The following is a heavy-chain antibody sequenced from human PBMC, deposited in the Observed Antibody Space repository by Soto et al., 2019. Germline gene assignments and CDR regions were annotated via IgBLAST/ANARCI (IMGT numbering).Heavy chain of an antibody. D-gene: IGHD3-16*01. CDR1: GYTFTTFG. CDR3: AREGEMPYYYSGLDV. V-gene: IGHV1-18*01. Sequence: QVQLVQSGAEVRKPGASVKVSCKASGYTFTTFGISWVRQAPGQGLEWMGWISGYNGHTKYAQKFQGRVTMTTETSTNTVYMDLRILRSDDTAVYYCAREGEMPYYYSGLDVWGQGTTVNVSS. J-gene: IGHJ6*02. CDR2: ISGYNGHT.